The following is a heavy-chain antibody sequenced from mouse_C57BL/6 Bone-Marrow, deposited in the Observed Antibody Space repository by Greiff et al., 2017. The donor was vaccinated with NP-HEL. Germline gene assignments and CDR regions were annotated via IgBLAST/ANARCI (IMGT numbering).Heavy chain of an antibody. CDR3: ARPAEYCGSSPYYFDY. D-gene: IGHD1-1*01. J-gene: IGHJ2*01. CDR1: GYTFTSYG. Sequence: QVQLQQSGAELARPGASVKLSCKASGYTFTSYGISWVKQRTGQGLEWIGEIYPRSGNTYYNEKFKGKATLTADKSSSTAYMELRSLTSEDSAVYFWARPAEYCGSSPYYFDYWGQGTTLTVSS. CDR2: IYPRSGNT. V-gene: IGHV1-81*01.